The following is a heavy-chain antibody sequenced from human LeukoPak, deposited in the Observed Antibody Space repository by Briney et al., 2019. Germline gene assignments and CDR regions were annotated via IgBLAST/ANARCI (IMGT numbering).Heavy chain of an antibody. CDR2: INQDGSEK. D-gene: IGHD5-12*01. CDR1: GFTFSNYW. J-gene: IGHJ4*02. CDR3: VRDGGVSGYDLLDY. Sequence: GGSLRLSCAASGFTFSNYWMTWVRQAPGKGLEWVAYINQDGSEKHYMDSAKARFTISRDNAKNSLSLQMNSLRAEDTAVYYCVRDGGVSGYDLLDYWGQGTLVTVSS. V-gene: IGHV3-7*01.